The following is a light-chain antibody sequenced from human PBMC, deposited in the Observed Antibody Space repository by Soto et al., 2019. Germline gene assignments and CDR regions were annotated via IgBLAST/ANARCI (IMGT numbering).Light chain of an antibody. J-gene: IGKJ5*01. CDR1: QAVNSW. V-gene: IGKV1-12*01. Sequence: DNQLTQSPSSISASVGDRVTITCRASQAVNSWLAWFQQKPGMAPKLVIYDVSSLQSGVPSRFSGSESGTEFTLTISSLQPEDFATYYCQQSNNPPISFGQGTRLEIK. CDR3: QQSNNPPIS. CDR2: DVS.